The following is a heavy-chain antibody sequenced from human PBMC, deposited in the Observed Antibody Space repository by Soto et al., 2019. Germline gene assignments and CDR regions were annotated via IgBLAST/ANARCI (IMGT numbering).Heavy chain of an antibody. Sequence: PGGSLRLSCAASGFTFSSYAMSWVRQAPGKGLEWVSAISGSGGSTYYADSVKGRFTISRDNSKNTLYLQMNSLRAEDTAVYYCAKKYYYDSSGYWYYWGQGTLVTVSS. D-gene: IGHD3-22*01. V-gene: IGHV3-23*01. CDR1: GFTFSSYA. J-gene: IGHJ4*02. CDR2: ISGSGGST. CDR3: AKKYYYDSSGYWYY.